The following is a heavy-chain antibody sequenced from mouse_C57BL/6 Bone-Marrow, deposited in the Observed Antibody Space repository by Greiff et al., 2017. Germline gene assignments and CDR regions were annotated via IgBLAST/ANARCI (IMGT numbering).Heavy chain of an antibody. D-gene: IGHD2-12*01. CDR1: GYTFTSYW. Sequence: QVQLQQPGAELVKPGASVKLSCKASGYTFTSYWMHWVKQRPGQGLEWIGMIHPNSGSTNYNEKFKSKATLTVDKSSSTAYMQSSSLTSEDSAVYYCARGGADYSLDYWGQGTTLTVSS. J-gene: IGHJ2*01. V-gene: IGHV1-64*01. CDR3: ARGGADYSLDY. CDR2: IHPNSGST.